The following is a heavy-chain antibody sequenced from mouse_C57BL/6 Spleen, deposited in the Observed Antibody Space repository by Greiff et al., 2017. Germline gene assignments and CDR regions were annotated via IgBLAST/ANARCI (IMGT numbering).Heavy chain of an antibody. CDR1: GFTFSDYY. CDR2: ISNGGGST. D-gene: IGHD1-1*01. V-gene: IGHV5-12*01. J-gene: IGHJ3*01. Sequence: EVKLVESGGGLVQPGGSLKLSCAASGFTFSDYYMYWVRQTPEKRLEWVAYISNGGGSTYYPDTVKGRFTISRDTAKNTLYLQMSRLKSEDTAMYYCARRDYYGSSDWFAYWGQGTLVTVSA. CDR3: ARRDYYGSSDWFAY.